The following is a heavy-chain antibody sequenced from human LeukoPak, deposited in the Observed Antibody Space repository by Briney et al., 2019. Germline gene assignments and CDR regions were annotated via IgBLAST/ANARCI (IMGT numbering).Heavy chain of an antibody. Sequence: GASVKVSCKASGYTFTSYYMHWVRQAPGQGLEWMGIINPSGGSTSYAQKIQGRVTMTRDTSTSTVYMELSSLRSEDTAVYYCARVPTAMDLFDYWGQGTLVTVSS. J-gene: IGHJ4*02. CDR3: ARVPTAMDLFDY. CDR2: INPSGGST. V-gene: IGHV1-46*01. CDR1: GYTFTSYY. D-gene: IGHD5-18*01.